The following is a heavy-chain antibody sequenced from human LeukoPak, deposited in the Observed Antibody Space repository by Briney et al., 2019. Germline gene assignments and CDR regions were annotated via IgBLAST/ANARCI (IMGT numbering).Heavy chain of an antibody. J-gene: IGHJ6*03. CDR2: IYYSGST. CDR3: ARAYDSSGYIYYYYYMDV. V-gene: IGHV4-39*07. Sequence: NPSETLSLTCTVSGGSISSGSYYWGWIRQPPGKGLEWIGSIYYSGSTYYNPSLKSRVTISVDTSKNQFSLKLSSVTAADTAVYYCARAYDSSGYIYYYYYMDVWGKGTTVTVSS. D-gene: IGHD3-22*01. CDR1: GGSISSGSYY.